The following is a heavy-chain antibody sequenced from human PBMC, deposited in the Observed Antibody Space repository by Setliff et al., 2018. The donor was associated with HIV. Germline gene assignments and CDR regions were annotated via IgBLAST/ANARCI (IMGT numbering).Heavy chain of an antibody. V-gene: IGHV1-3*01. J-gene: IGHJ6*03. CDR1: GYTFTRYG. D-gene: IGHD3-22*01. CDR2: INAGNSNT. Sequence: ASVKVSCKASGYTFTRYGMHWVRQAPGQRLEWMGWINAGNSNTKYSQEFQGRVTMTRDTSISTAYMELNNLKFEDTAVYYCARARRDSYDRGRRNHYYIDVWGKGTTVTVSS. CDR3: ARARRDSYDRGRRNHYYIDV.